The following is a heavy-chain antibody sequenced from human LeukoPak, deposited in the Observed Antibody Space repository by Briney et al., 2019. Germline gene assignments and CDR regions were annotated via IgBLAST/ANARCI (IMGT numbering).Heavy chain of an antibody. D-gene: IGHD3-22*01. CDR2: ISGGGDK. CDR3: AKDVNSSGYYLGFDY. CDR1: GFTFSTYA. V-gene: IGHV3-23*01. Sequence: PGGSLRLSCAASGFTFSTYAMSWVRQAPGKGLEWVTTISGGGDKQYADHVKGRFTVSRDDSKNTLYLQMSSLRAEDTALYYCAKDVNSSGYYLGFDYWGQGTLVTVSS. J-gene: IGHJ4*02.